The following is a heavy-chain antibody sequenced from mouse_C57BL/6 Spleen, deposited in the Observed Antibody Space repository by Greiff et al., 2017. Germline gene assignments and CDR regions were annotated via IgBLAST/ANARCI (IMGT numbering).Heavy chain of an antibody. Sequence: EVQGVESGGGLVKPGGSLKLSCAASGFTFSSYAMSWVRQTPEKRLEWVATISDGGSYTYYPDNVKGRFTISRDNAKNNLYLQLSHLKSEDTAMYYCAREGGYYCGSSYDAMDYWGQGTSVTVSS. D-gene: IGHD1-1*01. CDR1: GFTFSSYA. J-gene: IGHJ4*01. CDR3: AREGGYYCGSSYDAMDY. V-gene: IGHV5-4*01. CDR2: ISDGGSYT.